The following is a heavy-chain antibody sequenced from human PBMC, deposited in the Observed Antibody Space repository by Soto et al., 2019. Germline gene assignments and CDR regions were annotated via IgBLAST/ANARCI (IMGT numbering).Heavy chain of an antibody. Sequence: SETLSLTCAVSGGSISSSNWWSWVRQPPGKGLEWIGEIYHSGSTNYNPSLKSRVTISVDKSKNHFSLNLSSVTAADTAVYYCAKKVAITTTAKPKGQFDYWGQGTLVTVSS. D-gene: IGHD2-15*01. J-gene: IGHJ4*02. CDR1: GGSISSSNW. CDR2: IYHSGST. CDR3: AKKVAITTTAKPKGQFDY. V-gene: IGHV4-4*02.